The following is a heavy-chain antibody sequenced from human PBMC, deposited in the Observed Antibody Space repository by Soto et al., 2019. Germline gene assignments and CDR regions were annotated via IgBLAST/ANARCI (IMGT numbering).Heavy chain of an antibody. J-gene: IGHJ6*02. Sequence: QVQLQESGPGLVKPSETLSLTCTVSGGSISSGGYWSWVRQRPGKGLEWIGYIYSSGSTYYSPSLVSRTSISIDTSKTQFYLKMSSVTVADTAVYYCARDRGSYGMDVWGQGTTVTVS. CDR1: GGSISSGGY. CDR2: IYSSGST. V-gene: IGHV4-31*03. CDR3: ARDRGSYGMDV.